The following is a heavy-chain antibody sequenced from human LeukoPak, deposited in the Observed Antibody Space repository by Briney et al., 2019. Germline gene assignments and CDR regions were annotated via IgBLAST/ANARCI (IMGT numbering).Heavy chain of an antibody. D-gene: IGHD2-2*01. CDR2: IYSGGST. J-gene: IGHJ1*01. CDR1: GFTVSSNY. V-gene: IGHV3-53*01. CDR3: ARAMVPATAID. Sequence: GGSLRLSCAASGFTVSSNYMSWVRQAPGKGLEWVSVIYSGGSTYYADSVKGRFTISRDNSKNTLYLQMNSLRAEDTAVYYCARAMVPATAIDWGQGTLVTVSS.